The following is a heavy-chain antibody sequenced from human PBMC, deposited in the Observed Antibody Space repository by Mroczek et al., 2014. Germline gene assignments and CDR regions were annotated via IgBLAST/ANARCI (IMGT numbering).Heavy chain of an antibody. Sequence: VQLVESGGGLIQPGGSLRLSCAASGFTVSSNYMSWVRQAPGKGLEWVSVIYSGGSTYYADSVKGRFTISRDNSKNTLYLQMNSLRAEDTAVYYCASRYCSGGSCPLGYWGQGTLVTVSS. D-gene: IGHD2-15*01. CDR2: IYSGGST. CDR3: ASRYCSGGSCPLGY. V-gene: IGHV3-53*01. CDR1: GFTVSSNY. J-gene: IGHJ4*02.